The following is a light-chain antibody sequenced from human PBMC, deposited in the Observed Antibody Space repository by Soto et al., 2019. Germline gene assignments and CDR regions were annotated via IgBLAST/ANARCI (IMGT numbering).Light chain of an antibody. CDR2: GAI. CDR3: QQYGSSPPS. V-gene: IGKV3-20*01. CDR1: ESVSSGY. J-gene: IGKJ2*01. Sequence: EIVLRQSPGTLSLSPGERVTLSCRASESVSSGYVGWYQQKPGQAPRLVIFGAIGRATGIPDRFRGSGSGTDFTLTISSLEPEDFAVYYCQQYGSSPPSFGQGTKLEIK.